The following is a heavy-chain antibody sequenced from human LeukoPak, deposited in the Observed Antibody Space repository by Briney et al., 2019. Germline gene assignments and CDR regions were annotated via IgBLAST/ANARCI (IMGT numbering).Heavy chain of an antibody. Sequence: PSETLSLTCTVSGDSLSSSNYYWGWIRQPPGKGLEWIGSVFYSGSSYYNPSLKSRVTISMDTSKNQFSLKLSSVTAADTAVYYCARRGYSSGYYYFDYWGQGTLVTVSS. CDR2: VFYSGSS. D-gene: IGHD6-19*01. CDR1: GDSLSSSNYY. V-gene: IGHV4-39*07. CDR3: ARRGYSSGYYYFDY. J-gene: IGHJ4*02.